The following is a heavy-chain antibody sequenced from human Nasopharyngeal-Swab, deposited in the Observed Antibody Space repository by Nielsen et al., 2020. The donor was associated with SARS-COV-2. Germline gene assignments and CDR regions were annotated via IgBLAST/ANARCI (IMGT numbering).Heavy chain of an antibody. D-gene: IGHD1-14*01. CDR1: GYPFNTYY. Sequence: ASVKVSCKASGYPFNTYYMHWVRQAPGQGPEWMGLIIPSGGSTTYAQRLQGRVTVTRDTSTTTFYMELSSLRFEDTAMYYCARSRGAGVLDYWGQGSLVTVSS. CDR3: ARSRGAGVLDY. V-gene: IGHV1-46*02. CDR2: IIPSGGST. J-gene: IGHJ4*02.